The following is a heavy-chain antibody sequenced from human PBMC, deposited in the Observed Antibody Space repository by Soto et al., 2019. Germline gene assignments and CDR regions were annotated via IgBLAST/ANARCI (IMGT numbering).Heavy chain of an antibody. Sequence: SETVSLTCTVSGCSISSSSYYWGWIRQPPGKGLEWIGSIYYSGSTYYNPSLKSRVTISVDTSKNQFSLKLSSVTAADTAVYYCARQPGEDLWGDYWGQGTLVTVSS. CDR1: GCSISSSSYY. CDR3: ARQPGEDLWGDY. CDR2: IYYSGST. J-gene: IGHJ4*02. V-gene: IGHV4-39*01. D-gene: IGHD3-16*01.